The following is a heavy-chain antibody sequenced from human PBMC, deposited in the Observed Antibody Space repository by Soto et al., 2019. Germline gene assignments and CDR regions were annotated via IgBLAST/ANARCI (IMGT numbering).Heavy chain of an antibody. CDR1: GFTFSRVS. Sequence: GGSLRLSCEASGFTFSRVSMNWVRQAPGKGLEWVASISSGSSDTWYADSVKGRFIISRDNAQNSLFLQMNTLRPEDTAMYYCARVAYWGPGTQVTVSS. CDR2: ISSGSSDT. J-gene: IGHJ4*02. V-gene: IGHV3-21*01. CDR3: ARVAY.